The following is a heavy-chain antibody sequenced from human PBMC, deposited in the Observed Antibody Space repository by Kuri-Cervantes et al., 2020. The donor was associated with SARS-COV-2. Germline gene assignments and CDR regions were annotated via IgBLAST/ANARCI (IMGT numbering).Heavy chain of an antibody. CDR1: GFTFNTYG. CDR3: AKDWDSRGYYLFDH. J-gene: IGHJ4*02. D-gene: IGHD3-22*01. Sequence: GGSLRLSCAASGFTFNTYGMHWVRQAPGKGLEWVAVIWYDGTNKYYEDSVKGRFIISRDNSKNTLYLQMNSLRAEDTAVYYCAKDWDSRGYYLFDHWGQGTLVTVSS. V-gene: IGHV3-33*06. CDR2: IWYDGTNK.